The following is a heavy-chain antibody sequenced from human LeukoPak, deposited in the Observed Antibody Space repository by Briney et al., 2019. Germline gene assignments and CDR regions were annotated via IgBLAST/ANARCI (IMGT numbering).Heavy chain of an antibody. Sequence: SETLSLTCTVSGDSISSYFWSWIRQPPGKGLEWIGSIHYTGRTNYNPPLKSRVTISVDTTTNQFSLKLSSVTAADTAVYYCARRVIESAVISERNWFDPWGQGTLVTVSS. CDR3: ARRVIESAVISERNWFDP. D-gene: IGHD3-3*02. V-gene: IGHV4-59*08. CDR1: GDSISSYF. CDR2: IHYTGRT. J-gene: IGHJ5*02.